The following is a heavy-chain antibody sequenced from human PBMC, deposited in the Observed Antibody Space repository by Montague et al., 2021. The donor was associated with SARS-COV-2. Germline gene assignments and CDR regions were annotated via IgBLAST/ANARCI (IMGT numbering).Heavy chain of an antibody. J-gene: IGHJ4*02. Sequence: SETLSLTCAVYGASSSNYYWSWIRQSPGKGLEWVGETNHSRYTDYNPSLESRLTISLDSSKKQFSLKMTSVTAADTAIYYCASAPRYSFGFWAYWGQGTLVSVSS. D-gene: IGHD5-12*01. CDR3: ASAPRYSFGFWAY. V-gene: IGHV4-34*01. CDR1: GASSSNYY. CDR2: TNHSRYT.